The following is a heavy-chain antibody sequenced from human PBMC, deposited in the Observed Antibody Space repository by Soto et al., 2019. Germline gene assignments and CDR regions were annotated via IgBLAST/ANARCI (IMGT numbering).Heavy chain of an antibody. J-gene: IGHJ3*01. V-gene: IGHV1-24*01. CDR2: FDPEDGET. CDR1: GYTLTELS. D-gene: IGHD2-21*02. CDR3: ATSRFYCGGDCYVGDADAFDF. Sequence: ASVKVSCKVSGYTLTELSMHWVRQAPGKGLEWMGGFDPEDGETIYAQKFQGRVTMTENTSTDTAYMELSSLRSEDTAVYYCATSRFYCGGDCYVGDADAFDFWGQGTMVTV.